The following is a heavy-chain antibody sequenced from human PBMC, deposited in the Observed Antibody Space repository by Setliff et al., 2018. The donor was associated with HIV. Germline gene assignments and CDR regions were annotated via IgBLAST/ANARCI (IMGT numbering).Heavy chain of an antibody. J-gene: IGHJ4*02. CDR3: ARSPRIGVAGEFEY. D-gene: IGHD6-19*01. CDR1: GGSVSSSSYY. Sequence: SETLSLTCSVSGGSVSSSSYYWTWIRQPPGKGLEWIGYIYTSGSTNYNPSLKSRVTISVDTSKNQFSLKVNSVTAADAAVYYCARSPRIGVAGEFEYWGQGTLVTVSS. CDR2: IYTSGST. V-gene: IGHV4-61*01.